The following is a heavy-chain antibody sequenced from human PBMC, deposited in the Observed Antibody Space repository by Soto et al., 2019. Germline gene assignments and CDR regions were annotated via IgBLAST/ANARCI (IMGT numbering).Heavy chain of an antibody. CDR1: GGTFSTYT. V-gene: IGHV1-69*08. CDR3: ARDSGTVGYDDS. D-gene: IGHD3-10*01. Sequence: QVQLVQSGAEVKKPGSSVKVSCKVSGGTFSTYTINWVRQAPGQGLEWMGRIIPLLDVTNNAQRFQGRVTITADKSTSTVYMELTSLTSQDTAVYYCARDSGTVGYDDSWGQGTLVTVSS. J-gene: IGHJ4*02. CDR2: IIPLLDVT.